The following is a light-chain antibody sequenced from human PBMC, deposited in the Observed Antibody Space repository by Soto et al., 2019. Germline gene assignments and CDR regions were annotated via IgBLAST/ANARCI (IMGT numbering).Light chain of an antibody. CDR3: HRHNNWPLT. Sequence: EIVMTQSPATLSVSPGEGDTLSCRASQGIGDTLPWYQHKPGQTPRLLIYDTSTRATGVPARFSGSRSGPEVKLTIISLQSEDFAVYYCHRHNNWPLTVGGGTKVESK. CDR1: QGIGDT. V-gene: IGKV3-15*01. CDR2: DTS. J-gene: IGKJ4*01.